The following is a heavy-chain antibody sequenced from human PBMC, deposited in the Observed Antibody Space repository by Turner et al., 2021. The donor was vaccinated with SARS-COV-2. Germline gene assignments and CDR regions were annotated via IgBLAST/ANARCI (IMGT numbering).Heavy chain of an antibody. J-gene: IGHJ4*02. D-gene: IGHD6-19*01. V-gene: IGHV3-9*01. Sequence: EVQLVESGGGLVQPGRSLRLSCAASGFTFDDYAMHWVRQAPGKGLEWVSGISWNSGSIGYADSVKGRLTISRDNAKNSLYLQMNSLRAEDTALYYCAKARGGWYGDEYYFDYWGQGTLVTVSS. CDR2: ISWNSGSI. CDR3: AKARGGWYGDEYYFDY. CDR1: GFTFDDYA.